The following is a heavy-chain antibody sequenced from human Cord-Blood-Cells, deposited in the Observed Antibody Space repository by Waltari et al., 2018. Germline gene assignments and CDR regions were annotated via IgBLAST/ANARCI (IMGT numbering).Heavy chain of an antibody. CDR1: GASVSSTSAS. CDR2: TYYRSKWYN. Sequence: QVPLQQSGPGLVTPSQTLSLTCAISGASVSSTSASCNCIRHSPSRGLEWLGRTYYRSKWYNDYAVSVKSRITINPDTSKNQFSLQLNSVTPEDTAVYYCARDDNSWNWFDPWGQGTLVTVSS. CDR3: ARDDNSWNWFDP. J-gene: IGHJ5*02. D-gene: IGHD6-13*01. V-gene: IGHV6-1*01.